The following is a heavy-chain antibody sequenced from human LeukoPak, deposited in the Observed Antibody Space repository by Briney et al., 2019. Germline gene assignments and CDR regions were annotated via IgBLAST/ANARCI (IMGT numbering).Heavy chain of an antibody. V-gene: IGHV1-2*03. CDR2: INPNSGGT. J-gene: IGHJ6*03. D-gene: IGHD3-10*01. CDR1: GYTFTSYY. Sequence: LGASVKVSCKASGYTFTSYYMHWVRQAPGQGLEWMGWINPNSGGTNYAQKFQGRVTMTRDTSISTAYMELSRLRSDDTAVYYCARGDIITMVRGVSNYYYYMDVWGKGTTVTISS. CDR3: ARGDIITMVRGVSNYYYYMDV.